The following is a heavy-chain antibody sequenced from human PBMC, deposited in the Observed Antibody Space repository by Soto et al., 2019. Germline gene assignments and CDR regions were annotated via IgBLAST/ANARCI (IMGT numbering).Heavy chain of an antibody. D-gene: IGHD2-15*01. CDR2: INTYNGAT. Sequence: ASVKVSCKVSGYTLTSYGISWVRRAPGQGLEWMGWINTYNGATNYAQNLQGRVTMTTDTSTSTAYMELRSLRSDDTAVYYCARYCSGGSCHKGVPDYWGQGTLVTVSS. V-gene: IGHV1-18*01. CDR3: ARYCSGGSCHKGVPDY. CDR1: GYTLTSYG. J-gene: IGHJ4*02.